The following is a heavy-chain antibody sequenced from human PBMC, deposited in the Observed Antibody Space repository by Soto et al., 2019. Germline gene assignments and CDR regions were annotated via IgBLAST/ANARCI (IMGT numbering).Heavy chain of an antibody. CDR2: INPNSGGT. D-gene: IGHD6-13*01. Sequence: ASVKVSCKASGYTFTGYYMHWVRQAPGQGLEWMGWINPNSGGTNYAQKFQGWVTMTRDTSISTACMELSRLRSDDTAVYYCARVSIPGPGYSSSWYDYWFDPWGQGTLVTVSS. CDR3: ARVSIPGPGYSSSWYDYWFDP. CDR1: GYTFTGYY. J-gene: IGHJ5*02. V-gene: IGHV1-2*04.